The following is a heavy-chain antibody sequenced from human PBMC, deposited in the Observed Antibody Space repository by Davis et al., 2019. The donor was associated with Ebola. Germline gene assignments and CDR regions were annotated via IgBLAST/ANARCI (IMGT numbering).Heavy chain of an antibody. Sequence: ETLSLTCAASGFTFSSYGMHWVRQAPGKGLEWVANIKQDGSEKYYVDSVKGRFTISRDNAKNSLYLQMNSLRAEDTAVYYCARDLITTVTSSSLYYYYYGMDVWGQGTTVTVSS. CDR3: ARDLITTVTSSSLYYYYYGMDV. D-gene: IGHD4-11*01. J-gene: IGHJ6*02. CDR2: IKQDGSEK. CDR1: GFTFSSYG. V-gene: IGHV3-7*01.